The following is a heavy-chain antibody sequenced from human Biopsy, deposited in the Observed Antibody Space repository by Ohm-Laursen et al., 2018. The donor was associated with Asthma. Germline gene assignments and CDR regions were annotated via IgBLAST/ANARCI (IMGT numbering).Heavy chain of an antibody. Sequence: ASVKVSCKSLGGTFNTYVIGWVRQAPGRGLEWMGGINSVFGTTTYPQKFQDRVTITADDSTSTVYMELSSLRSEDTAVYYCARKAGSCISRTCYSLDFWGQGTLVTVSS. CDR2: INSVFGTT. CDR1: GGTFNTYV. V-gene: IGHV1-69*13. J-gene: IGHJ4*02. D-gene: IGHD2-2*01. CDR3: ARKAGSCISRTCYSLDF.